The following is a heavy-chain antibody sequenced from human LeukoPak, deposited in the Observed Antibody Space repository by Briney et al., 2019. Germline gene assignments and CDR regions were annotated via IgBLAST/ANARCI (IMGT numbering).Heavy chain of an antibody. CDR3: ARVGAWDLQRVFEY. CDR1: GFRFGDYW. D-gene: IGHD1-26*01. J-gene: IGHJ4*02. CDR2: IKQDGAEK. Sequence: GGSLRLPCAASGFRFGDYWMTWARHIPGKGLEWVANIKQDGAEKHYAESVEGRFIISRDNAKNSLYLEMDSLKVEDTAVYYCARVGAWDLQRVFEYWGQGTLVTVSS. V-gene: IGHV3-7*01.